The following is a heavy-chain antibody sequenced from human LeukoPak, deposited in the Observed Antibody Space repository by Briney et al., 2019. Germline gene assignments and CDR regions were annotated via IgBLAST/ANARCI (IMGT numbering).Heavy chain of an antibody. Sequence: GGSLRLSCAASGFTFSSFGMHGVRQAPGGGLGWVAVIQYDGSNKYYPDSVKGRFTISRDNAKNSLYLQVNSLRAEDTAVYHCARIGYSSSSFDYWGQGTLVTVSS. V-gene: IGHV3-33*01. CDR2: IQYDGSNK. J-gene: IGHJ4*02. CDR1: GFTFSSFG. D-gene: IGHD6-6*01. CDR3: ARIGYSSSSFDY.